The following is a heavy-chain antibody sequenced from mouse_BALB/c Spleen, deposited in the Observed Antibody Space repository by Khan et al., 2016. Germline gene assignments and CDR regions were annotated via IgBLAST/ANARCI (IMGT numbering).Heavy chain of an antibody. Sequence: DLVKPGASVKLSCNASGYTFTSYWINWIKQRPGQGLEGIGRIAPGSGSTYYNEMFKGKATLTVDTSSSTAYIQLSSLSSEDSAVYFCARLYGSLYAMDYWGQGTSVTVSS. CDR1: GYTFTSYW. J-gene: IGHJ4*01. CDR2: IAPGSGST. CDR3: ARLYGSLYAMDY. V-gene: IGHV1S41*01. D-gene: IGHD1-1*01.